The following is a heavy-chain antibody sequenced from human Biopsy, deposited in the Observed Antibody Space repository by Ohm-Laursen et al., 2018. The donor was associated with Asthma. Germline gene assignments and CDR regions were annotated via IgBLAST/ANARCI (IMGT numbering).Heavy chain of an antibody. Sequence: SLRLSCAASGLTFRNYGMHWVRQAPGKGLEWVALISFDGSTKYFADSVKGRFTISRDNSKNTLYLQMNSLRAEDTAVYYCARAISSSWWAVDSWGPGTLVTVSS. J-gene: IGHJ4*02. D-gene: IGHD6-6*01. CDR2: ISFDGSTK. CDR1: GLTFRNYG. V-gene: IGHV3-30*03. CDR3: ARAISSSWWAVDS.